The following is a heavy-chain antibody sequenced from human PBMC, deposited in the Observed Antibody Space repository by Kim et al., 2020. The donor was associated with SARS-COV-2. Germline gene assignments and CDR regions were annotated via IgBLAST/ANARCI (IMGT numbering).Heavy chain of an antibody. CDR3: GTSWGWGGVDD. CDR1: GSFQW. Sequence: GGSLRLSCTASGSFQWMHWVRQVPGKGLQWMSCIKSDGTSTFYAGSVKGRFTISRDNVGTTLFLHMSSLRPEDTARYFCGTSWGWGGVDDWGPGTVVTVSS. CDR2: IKSDGTST. D-gene: IGHD3-16*01. V-gene: IGHV3-74*01. J-gene: IGHJ4*02.